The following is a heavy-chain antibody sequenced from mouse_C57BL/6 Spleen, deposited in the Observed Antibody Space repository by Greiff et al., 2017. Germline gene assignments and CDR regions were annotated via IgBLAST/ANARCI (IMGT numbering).Heavy chain of an antibody. CDR2: ISSCSSTI. CDR3: AGGDYRYYYAMDY. J-gene: IGHJ4*01. V-gene: IGHV5-17*01. Sequence: EVQVVDSGGGLVKPGGSLKLSCAASGFTFSDYGMHWVRQAPEKGLEWVAYISSCSSTIYYADTVKGRFTISRDNAKNTLFLQMTSLRSENTAMYYGAGGDYRYYYAMDYWGQGTSVTVSS. D-gene: IGHD2-13*01. CDR1: GFTFSDYG.